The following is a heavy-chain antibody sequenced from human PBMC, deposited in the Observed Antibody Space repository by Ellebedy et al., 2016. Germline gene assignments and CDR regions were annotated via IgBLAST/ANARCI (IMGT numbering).Heavy chain of an antibody. V-gene: IGHV3-7*01. CDR1: GFTFRGQW. CDR3: AKDVPNWASDY. CDR2: IKQDGSEK. J-gene: IGHJ4*02. Sequence: GGSLRLXCAASGFTFRGQWMSWVRQAPGKGLEWVADIKQDGSEKYYVDSVKGRFTISRDNAKNSVYLQMNSLRVDDTAIYYCAKDVPNWASDYWGQGALVTVSS. D-gene: IGHD7-27*01.